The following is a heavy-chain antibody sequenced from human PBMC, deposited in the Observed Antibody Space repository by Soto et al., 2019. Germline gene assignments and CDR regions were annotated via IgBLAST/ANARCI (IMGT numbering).Heavy chain of an antibody. D-gene: IGHD2-8*01. CDR2: ISSSGDST. V-gene: IGHV3-23*01. CDR3: ARESTPHFGYCIDGVCYNDY. J-gene: IGHJ4*02. Sequence: GGSLRLSCAASGFTFSSYAMSWVRQAPGKGPEWVSAISSSGDSTYNADSVKGRFSISRDNSKRTLYLQMNSLRAEDTAVYYCARESTPHFGYCIDGVCYNDYWGQGTLVAVSS. CDR1: GFTFSSYA.